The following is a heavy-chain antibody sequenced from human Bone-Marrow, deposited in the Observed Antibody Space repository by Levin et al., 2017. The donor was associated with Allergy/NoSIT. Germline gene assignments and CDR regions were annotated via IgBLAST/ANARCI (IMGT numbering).Heavy chain of an antibody. V-gene: IGHV3-21*01. J-gene: IGHJ4*02. CDR2: ISDTGSQT. D-gene: IGHD4-17*01. CDR3: FYGDARDY. CDR1: GFTFRSST. Sequence: GGSLRLSCAASGFTFRSSTMNWVRQAPGRGLEWVSSISDTGSQTHYVDSLKGRFTISRDNTKNSLFLQINSLRVEDTAVYYSFYGDARDYWGQGTLVTVSS.